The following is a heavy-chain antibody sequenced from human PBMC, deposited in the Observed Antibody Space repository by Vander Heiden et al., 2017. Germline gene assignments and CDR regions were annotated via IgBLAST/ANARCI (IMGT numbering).Heavy chain of an antibody. Sequence: EVQLVASGGGLVQPGGSLRLSCAASGFTFIRSWMSWVRQGPGKGLEWVATIKEDGSEKYYVDPVKGRFAISRDNAESSLYLQMSSLRAEDTALYYCARGGSRTFEYWGRGTVVTVSS. V-gene: IGHV3-7*03. J-gene: IGHJ4*02. CDR2: IKEDGSEK. CDR3: ARGGSRTFEY. CDR1: GFTFIRSW. D-gene: IGHD5-12*01.